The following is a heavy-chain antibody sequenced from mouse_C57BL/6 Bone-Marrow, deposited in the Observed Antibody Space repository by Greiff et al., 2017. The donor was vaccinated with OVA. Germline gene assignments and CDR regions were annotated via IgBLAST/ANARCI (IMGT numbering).Heavy chain of an antibody. CDR2: ISSGGSYT. CDR1: GFTFSSYG. J-gene: IGHJ4*01. V-gene: IGHV5-6*01. CDR3: ARRTPPFHYAMDY. Sequence: EVHLVESGGDLVKPGGSLKLSCAASGFTFSSYGMSWVRQTPDKRLEWVATISSGGSYTYYPDSVKGRFTISRDNAKNTLYLQMSSLKSEDTAMYYCARRTPPFHYAMDYWGQGTSVTVSS.